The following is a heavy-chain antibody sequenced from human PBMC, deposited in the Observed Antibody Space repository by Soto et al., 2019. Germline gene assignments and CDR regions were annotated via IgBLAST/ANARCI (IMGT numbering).Heavy chain of an antibody. Sequence: GGSLRLSCAASGFTFTSYTMNWVRQAPGKGLEWVSSISSSSDYIYYADSMKGRVIISRDNAKNSLFLDMNSLTGEDTAVYYCARARVYATGPLDFWGQGTLVTVYS. V-gene: IGHV3-21*06. CDR1: GFTFTSYT. J-gene: IGHJ4*02. CDR3: ARARVYATGPLDF. CDR2: ISSSSDYI. D-gene: IGHD6-13*01.